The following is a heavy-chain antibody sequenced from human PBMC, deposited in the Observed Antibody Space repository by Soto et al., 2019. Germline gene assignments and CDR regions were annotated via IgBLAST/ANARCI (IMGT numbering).Heavy chain of an antibody. CDR3: ARNRCSSTSCYGLIFYYYYGLDV. Sequence: GASVKVSCKASEYTFTKYALHWVRQAPGHRLEWMGWINAGNGDTKYSQNFQGRVTITRDTSANISYMELSSLRSEDTAVYFCARNRCSSTSCYGLIFYYYYGLDVWGQGTTVTVSS. D-gene: IGHD2-2*01. CDR2: INAGNGDT. CDR1: EYTFTKYA. J-gene: IGHJ6*02. V-gene: IGHV1-3*01.